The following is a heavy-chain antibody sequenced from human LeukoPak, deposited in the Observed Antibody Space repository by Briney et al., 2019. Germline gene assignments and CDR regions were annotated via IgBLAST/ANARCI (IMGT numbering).Heavy chain of an antibody. Sequence: GGSLRLSCAASGFTFSNYAMSWVRQAPGKGLEWVSSISSSRSYINYADSVEGRFTISRDNAKNSLFLQMNSLRAEDTAFYYCARDLDDSSGWTRGRNYWGQGTLVTVSS. J-gene: IGHJ4*02. V-gene: IGHV3-21*01. CDR1: GFTFSNYA. CDR2: ISSSRSYI. D-gene: IGHD6-19*01. CDR3: ARDLDDSSGWTRGRNY.